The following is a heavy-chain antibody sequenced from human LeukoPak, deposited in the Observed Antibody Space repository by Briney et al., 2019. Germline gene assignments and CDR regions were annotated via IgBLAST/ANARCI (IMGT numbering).Heavy chain of an antibody. D-gene: IGHD3-22*01. CDR1: GGPFSSYT. CDR2: IIPILGIA. CDR3: ARTRGSSGYYFPYYFDY. J-gene: IGHJ4*02. V-gene: IGHV1-69*02. Sequence: KVSCKASGGPFSSYTISWVRQAPGQGLEWMGRIIPILGIANYAQKFQGRATITADKSTSTAYMELSSLRSEDTAVYYCARTRGSSGYYFPYYFDYWGQGTLVTVSS.